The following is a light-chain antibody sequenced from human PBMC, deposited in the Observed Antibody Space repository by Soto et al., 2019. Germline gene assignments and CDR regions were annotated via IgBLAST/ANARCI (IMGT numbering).Light chain of an antibody. CDR3: QQYNDLPR. Sequence: DIQMTQSPSSLSASVGDRVTITCQAGHDISYYLNWYQQKPGKAPKLLIYDASNLETGVPSRFSGGGSGTDFTLTISSLQPEDIATYYCQQYNDLPRFGPGTKVDIK. CDR2: DAS. CDR1: HDISYY. V-gene: IGKV1-33*01. J-gene: IGKJ3*01.